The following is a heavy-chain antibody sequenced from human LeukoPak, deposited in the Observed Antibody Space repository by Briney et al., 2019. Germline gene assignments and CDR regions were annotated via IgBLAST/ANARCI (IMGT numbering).Heavy chain of an antibody. J-gene: IGHJ4*02. Sequence: GGSLRLSCAASGFPFNNAWMSWVRQAPGKGLEWVGRIKGKTDGGTTDYAAPVKGRFTISRDDSKNTLYLQMNSLKTEDTALYYCSTLYGSGSRYKNYFDYWGQGALVTVSS. CDR3: STLYGSGSRYKNYFDY. CDR2: IKGKTDGGTT. CDR1: GFPFNNAW. D-gene: IGHD3-10*01. V-gene: IGHV3-15*01.